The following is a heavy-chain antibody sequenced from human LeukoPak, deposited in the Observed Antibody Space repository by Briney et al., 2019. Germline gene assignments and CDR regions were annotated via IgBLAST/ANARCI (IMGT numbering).Heavy chain of an antibody. CDR2: INPNSGGT. V-gene: IGHV1-2*02. Sequence: ASVKVSCKASGYTFTDYYIHWVRQAPGQGLEWMGWINPNSGGTNYAQKFQGRGTMTRDTSIRTAYMELNRLTSDDTAVYYCARDKIAAAGLQADYYYFYYMDVWGKGTTVTVSS. J-gene: IGHJ6*03. CDR1: GYTFTDYY. D-gene: IGHD6-13*01. CDR3: ARDKIAAAGLQADYYYFYYMDV.